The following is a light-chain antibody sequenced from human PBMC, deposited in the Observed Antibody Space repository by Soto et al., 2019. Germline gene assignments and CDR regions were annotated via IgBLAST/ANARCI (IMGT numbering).Light chain of an antibody. V-gene: IGLV2-14*01. CDR3: SSYTRSSTYG. J-gene: IGLJ1*01. CDR2: DIS. Sequence: QSVLTQPASVSGSPGQSITISCTGTSSDVGGYNYVSWYRQHPGRATKLMIYDISNRPSGVSNRFSGSKSDNTASLTISGLQAEDEADYYCSSYTRSSTYGFGTGTKVTVL. CDR1: SSDVGGYNY.